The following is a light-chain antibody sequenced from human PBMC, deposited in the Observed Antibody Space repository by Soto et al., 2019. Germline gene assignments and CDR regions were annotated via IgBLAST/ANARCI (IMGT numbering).Light chain of an antibody. Sequence: DIQMTQSPSTLSASVGDRLTITCRASQSIRSWLAWYQLRPGKAPKVLIYDASSLEGGVPSRFSGSGSGTEFTLTISSLQPDEFAVYYCKQYHKWPITVGQGTRLEIK. CDR2: DAS. CDR1: QSIRSW. CDR3: KQYHKWPIT. J-gene: IGKJ5*01. V-gene: IGKV1-5*01.